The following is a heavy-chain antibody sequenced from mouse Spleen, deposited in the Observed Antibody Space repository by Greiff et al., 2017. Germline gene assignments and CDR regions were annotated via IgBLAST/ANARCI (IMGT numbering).Heavy chain of an antibody. CDR1: GDSITSGY. Sequence: EVKVVESGPSLVKPSQTLSLTCSVTGDSITSGYWNWIRKFPGNKLEYMGYISYSGSTYYNPSLKSRISITRDTSKNQYYLQLNSVTTEDTATYYCARTTVRAGSFDYWGQGTTLTVSS. D-gene: IGHD1-1*01. CDR2: ISYSGST. CDR3: ARTTVRAGSFDY. J-gene: IGHJ2*01. V-gene: IGHV3-8*02.